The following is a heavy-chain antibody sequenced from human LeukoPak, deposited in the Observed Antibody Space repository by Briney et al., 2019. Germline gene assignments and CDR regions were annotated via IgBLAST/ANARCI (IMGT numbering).Heavy chain of an antibody. J-gene: IGHJ6*02. CDR2: ISGSGGST. CDR3: AKARSRFGVMDV. CDR1: GFTFSSYA. D-gene: IGHD3-10*01. V-gene: IGHV3-23*01. Sequence: PGGSLRLSCAASGFTFSSYAMSWVRQAPGKGRKWVSAISGSGGSTYYADSVKGRFTISRDNSKNTLYLQMNSLRAEDTAVYYCAKARSRFGVMDVWGQGTTVTVSS.